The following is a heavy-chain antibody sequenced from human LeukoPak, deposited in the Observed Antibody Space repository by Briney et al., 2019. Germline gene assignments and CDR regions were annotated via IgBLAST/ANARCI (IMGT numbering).Heavy chain of an antibody. Sequence: GGSLRLSCAASGFTFSSHTMSWVRQAPGKGLEWVSGISGNGVNIYYANSVKGRFTISRDKFMNTLYLQMNSLRAEDTAVYYCARGRGLPVRPPNEGFLDYWGRGTLVTVSS. CDR2: ISGNGVNI. CDR3: ARGRGLPVRPPNEGFLDY. D-gene: IGHD6-6*01. J-gene: IGHJ4*02. V-gene: IGHV3-23*01. CDR1: GFTFSSHT.